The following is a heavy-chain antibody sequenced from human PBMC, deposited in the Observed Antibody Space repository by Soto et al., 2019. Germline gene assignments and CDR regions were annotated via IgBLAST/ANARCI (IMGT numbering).Heavy chain of an antibody. CDR2: INHSGST. V-gene: IGHV4-34*01. Sequence: LSLTCAVHGGSFSGYYWSWIRQPPGKGLELIGEINHSGSTNYNPSLKSRVTLSVDTSKSQFSLKLSSVTAADTAVYYCASGSHGTFGGVIAPLGDYYGMDVWGQGTTVTVSS. CDR1: GGSFSGYY. CDR3: ASGSHGTFGGVIAPLGDYYGMDV. D-gene: IGHD3-16*02. J-gene: IGHJ6*01.